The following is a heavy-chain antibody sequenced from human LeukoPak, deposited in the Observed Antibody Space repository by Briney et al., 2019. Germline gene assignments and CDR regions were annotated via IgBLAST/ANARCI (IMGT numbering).Heavy chain of an antibody. Sequence: SQTLSLTCTVSGGSISSGSYYWSWIRQPAGKGLEWIGRIYTSGSTNYNPSLKSRVTISVDTSKNQFSLKLSSVTAADTAVYHCARELLWFGDLSVFHRNTYYMDVWGKGTTVTVSS. J-gene: IGHJ6*03. CDR2: IYTSGST. CDR3: ARELLWFGDLSVFHRNTYYMDV. D-gene: IGHD3-10*01. CDR1: GGSISSGSYY. V-gene: IGHV4-61*02.